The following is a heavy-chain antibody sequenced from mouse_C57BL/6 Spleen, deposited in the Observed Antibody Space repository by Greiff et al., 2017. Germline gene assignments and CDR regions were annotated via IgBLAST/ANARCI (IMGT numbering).Heavy chain of an antibody. CDR2: INPNNGGT. D-gene: IGHD1-1*01. CDR3: ARDYYGSSLYYFDY. Sequence: VQLQQSGPELVKPGASVKISCKASGYTFTDYYMNWVKQSHGKSLEWIGDINPNNGGTSYNQKFKGKATLTVDKSSSTADMELRSLTSEDSAVYYCARDYYGSSLYYFDYWGQGTTLTVSS. V-gene: IGHV1-26*01. CDR1: GYTFTDYY. J-gene: IGHJ2*01.